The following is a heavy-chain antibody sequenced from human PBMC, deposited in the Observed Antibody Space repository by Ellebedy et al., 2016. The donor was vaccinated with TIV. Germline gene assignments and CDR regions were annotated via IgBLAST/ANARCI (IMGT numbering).Heavy chain of an antibody. J-gene: IGHJ4*02. D-gene: IGHD2-2*01. CDR3: AKERGSGSAAPAFDY. Sequence: GESLKISCAAAGFTFSNYAMSWVRQAPGKGLEWVSSIREGGGNRHYADSVKGRFTISRDNSKSTVFLQMNSLRAEDTAVYYCAKERGSGSAAPAFDYWGRGTLVTVSS. V-gene: IGHV3-23*01. CDR1: GFTFSNYA. CDR2: IREGGGNR.